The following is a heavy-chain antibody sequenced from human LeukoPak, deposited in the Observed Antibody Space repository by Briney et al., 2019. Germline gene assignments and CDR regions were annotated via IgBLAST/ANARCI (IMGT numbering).Heavy chain of an antibody. Sequence: SETLSLTCTVSGGSISSYYWSWIRQPAGKGLEWIGRIYTSGSTNYNPSLKSRVTMSVDTSKNQFSLKLSSVTAADTAVYYCARGKNVRDYDYVWGSYRSGDYWGQGTLVTVSS. D-gene: IGHD3-16*02. J-gene: IGHJ4*02. CDR3: ARGKNVRDYDYVWGSYRSGDY. CDR1: GGSISSYY. V-gene: IGHV4-4*07. CDR2: IYTSGST.